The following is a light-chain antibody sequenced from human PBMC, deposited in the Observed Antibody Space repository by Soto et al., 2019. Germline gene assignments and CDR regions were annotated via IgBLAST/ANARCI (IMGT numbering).Light chain of an antibody. V-gene: IGKV1-12*02. Sequence: DIQMIQSPSSVSASVGDRVTITCRASQRISSWLAWYQQKPGKGPKLLIYGASRLQSGVPSRFSGSGSGTDFTLTISSLQPEDFATYYCQQADSFPFTFGPGTKVDI. CDR3: QQADSFPFT. CDR2: GAS. J-gene: IGKJ3*01. CDR1: QRISSW.